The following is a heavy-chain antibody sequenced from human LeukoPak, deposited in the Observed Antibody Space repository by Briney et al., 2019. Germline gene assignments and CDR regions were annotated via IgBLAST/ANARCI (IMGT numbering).Heavy chain of an antibody. CDR2: ISGSGGST. J-gene: IGHJ4*02. V-gene: IGHV3-23*01. D-gene: IGHD3-9*01. CDR3: ATLPNYDILTGYYYYFDY. CDR1: GFTFSSYA. Sequence: PGGSLRLSCAATGFTFSSYAMSWVRQAPGKGLEWVSAISGSGGSTYYADSVKGLFTISRDNSKNTLYLQVNSLRAEDTAVYYCATLPNYDILTGYYYYFDYWGQGTLVTVSS.